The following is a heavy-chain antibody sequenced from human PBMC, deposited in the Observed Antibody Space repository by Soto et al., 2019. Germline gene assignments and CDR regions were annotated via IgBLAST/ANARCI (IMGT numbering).Heavy chain of an antibody. D-gene: IGHD1-26*01. CDR2: IRYDGSNE. CDR1: ASIFSCCG. CDR3: ARDGVGATACRGYFDY. V-gene: IGHV3-33*01. J-gene: IGHJ4*02. Sequence: QVQLVQSGGGVVQPGRSLRLSCAASASIFSCCGMHWVRQAPGKGLEWVAIIRYDGSNEDYADSVKGRFTISRDNSKKTLDLQMDSLRAEDSAVYYCARDGVGATACRGYFDYWGQGALVTVSS.